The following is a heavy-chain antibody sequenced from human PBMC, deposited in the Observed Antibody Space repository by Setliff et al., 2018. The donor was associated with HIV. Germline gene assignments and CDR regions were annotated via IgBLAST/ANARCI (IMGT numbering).Heavy chain of an antibody. V-gene: IGHV3-15*01. CDR2: IKSKTDGGTT. J-gene: IGHJ6*03. CDR3: SKTSEYNFYYYYMDV. Sequence: GGSLRLSCAASGFTFSNAWMSWGRQAPGKGLEWVGRIKSKTDGGTTDYAAPVKARFTISRDDAKNTLYLQINSLKTEDTAVYYCSKTSEYNFYYYYMDVWGKGTTVTVSS. CDR1: GFTFSNAW. D-gene: IGHD5-12*01.